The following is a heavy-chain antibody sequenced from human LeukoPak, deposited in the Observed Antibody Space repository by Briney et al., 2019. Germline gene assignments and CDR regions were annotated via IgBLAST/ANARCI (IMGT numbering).Heavy chain of an antibody. Sequence: GGSLRLSCAASGFTFSSYSMNWVRQAPGKGREGVSSISSSSSYIYYADSVKGRFTISRDNAKNSLYLQMNSLRAEDTAVYYCARAVAAAGHSIWGQGTMVTVSS. D-gene: IGHD6-13*01. J-gene: IGHJ3*02. CDR3: ARAVAAAGHSI. CDR2: ISSSSSYI. CDR1: GFTFSSYS. V-gene: IGHV3-21*01.